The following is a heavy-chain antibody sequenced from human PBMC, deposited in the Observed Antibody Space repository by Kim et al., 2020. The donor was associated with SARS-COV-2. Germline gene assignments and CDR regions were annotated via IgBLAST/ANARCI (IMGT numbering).Heavy chain of an antibody. CDR2: TYYRSKWYN. J-gene: IGHJ4*02. D-gene: IGHD2-15*01. CDR3: ARGGGCSGGSCYERFDY. V-gene: IGHV6-1*01. Sequence: SQTLSLTCAISGDSVSSNSAAWNWIRQSPSRGLEWLGRTYYRSKWYNDYAVSVKSRITINPDTSKNQFSLQLNSVTPEDTAVYYCARGGGCSGGSCYERFDYWGQGTLVTVSS. CDR1: GDSVSSNSAA.